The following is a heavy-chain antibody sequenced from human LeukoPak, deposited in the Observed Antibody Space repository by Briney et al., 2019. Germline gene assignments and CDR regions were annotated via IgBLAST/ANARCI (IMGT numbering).Heavy chain of an antibody. CDR1: GYNFTTYG. V-gene: IGHV1-18*01. J-gene: IGHJ5*02. CDR3: VREGIYLAFDL. Sequence: ATVKVSCKASGYNFTTYGISWVRQAPGQGPEWMGWIIDYDGHARYSEKLKGRITLTTDRSTSTVYMELRSLTYDDTARYYCVREGIYLAFDLWGQGTLVSVSS. D-gene: IGHD3-16*02. CDR2: IIDYDGHA.